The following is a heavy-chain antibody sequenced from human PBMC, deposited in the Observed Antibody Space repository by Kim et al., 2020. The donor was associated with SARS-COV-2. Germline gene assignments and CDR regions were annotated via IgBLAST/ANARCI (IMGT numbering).Heavy chain of an antibody. CDR1: GFTFSSYW. J-gene: IGHJ5*02. Sequence: GGSLRLSCAASGFTFSSYWMHWVRQAPGKGLVWVSRINSDGSSTSYADSVKGRFTISRDNAKNTLYLQMNSLRAEDTAVYYCATMTGSGSGFDPWGQGTLVTVSS. V-gene: IGHV3-74*01. D-gene: IGHD3-10*01. CDR3: ATMTGSGSGFDP. CDR2: INSDGSST.